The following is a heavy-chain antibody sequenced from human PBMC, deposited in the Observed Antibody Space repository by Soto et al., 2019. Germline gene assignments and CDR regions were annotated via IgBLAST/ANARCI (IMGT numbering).Heavy chain of an antibody. CDR3: AREGSSGYYYYYGMDV. D-gene: IGHD6-19*01. CDR2: IDSGGST. Sequence: HPGGSLRLSCAASGFTVSSNYMSWVRQAPGEGLEWVSVIDSGGSTYYADSVKGRFTISRDNSKNTLYLQMNSLRAEDTAVYYCAREGSSGYYYYYGMDVWGQGTTVTVSS. J-gene: IGHJ6*02. CDR1: GFTVSSNY. V-gene: IGHV3-53*01.